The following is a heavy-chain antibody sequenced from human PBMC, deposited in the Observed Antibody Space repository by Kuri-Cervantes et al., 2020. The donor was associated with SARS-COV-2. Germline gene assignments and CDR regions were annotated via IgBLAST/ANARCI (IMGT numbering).Heavy chain of an antibody. CDR1: GYTFTGNY. V-gene: IGHV1-2*02. CDR2: INPNSGGT. CDR3: ATGVAHQPEY. Sequence: ASVKVSCKASGYTFTGNYMHWVRQAPGQGLEWMGWINPNSGGTNYAQTFQGRVTMTRDTSISAAYMELTRLRSDDTAVYYCATGVAHQPEYWGQGTLVTVSS. J-gene: IGHJ4*02.